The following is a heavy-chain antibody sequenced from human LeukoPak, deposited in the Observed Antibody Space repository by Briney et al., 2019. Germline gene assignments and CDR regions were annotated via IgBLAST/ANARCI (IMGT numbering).Heavy chain of an antibody. V-gene: IGHV3-66*01. D-gene: IGHD3-10*01. J-gene: IGHJ4*02. CDR1: GFTFSSYA. CDR3: ARSGPSILWSKYFDY. CDR2: LYTAGPT. Sequence: GGSLRLSCAASGFTFSSYAMNWVRQAPGEGLEWVSVLYTAGPTHYADSVQGRFTISRDNSKNTVFLQMDNLRADDTATYYCARSGPSILWSKYFDYWGQGALVTVSS.